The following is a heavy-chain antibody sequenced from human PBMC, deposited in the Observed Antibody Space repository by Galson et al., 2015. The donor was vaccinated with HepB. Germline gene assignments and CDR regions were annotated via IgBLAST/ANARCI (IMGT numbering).Heavy chain of an antibody. CDR2: IFWDDDK. Sequence: PALVKPTQTLTLTCTFSGFSLSTSGVGVGWIRQPPGKALEWLALIFWDDDKRYSPSLKSRLTITKDTSKNQVVLTMTNMDAVDTATYYCTHTRITMIVGWGQGTLVTVSS. CDR3: THTRITMIVG. D-gene: IGHD3-22*01. V-gene: IGHV2-5*02. CDR1: GFSLSTSGVG. J-gene: IGHJ4*02.